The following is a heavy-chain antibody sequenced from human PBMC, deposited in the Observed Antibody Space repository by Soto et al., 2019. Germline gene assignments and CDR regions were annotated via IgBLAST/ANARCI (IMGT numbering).Heavy chain of an antibody. J-gene: IGHJ4*02. CDR3: AANWNFGLNF. CDR2: ISSSLGHT. Sequence: GWSLRLSCVSSVFDFSDFHIRWVRQAPGKGLEWISYISSSLGHTDYAESVKGRFTISRDNAKSSVFLEMSDLRSDDTAVYYCAANWNFGLNFWGQGTLVTVSS. V-gene: IGHV3-11*03. D-gene: IGHD1-1*01. CDR1: VFDFSDFH.